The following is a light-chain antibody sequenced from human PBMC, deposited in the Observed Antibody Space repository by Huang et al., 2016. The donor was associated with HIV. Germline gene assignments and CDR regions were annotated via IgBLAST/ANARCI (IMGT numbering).Light chain of an antibody. CDR2: DAS. Sequence: EIGLTKSPATLSWSPGERATLSCRASQSVSSNLAWYQQKPGQAPRLLIYDASNRATGIPARFSGSGSGTDFTLTISSLEPEDFAVYYCQQRSNWPLLTFGGGTKVEIK. V-gene: IGKV3-11*01. CDR3: QQRSNWPLLT. J-gene: IGKJ4*01. CDR1: QSVSSN.